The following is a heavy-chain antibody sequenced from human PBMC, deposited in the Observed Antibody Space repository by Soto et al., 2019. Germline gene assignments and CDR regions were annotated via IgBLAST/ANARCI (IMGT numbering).Heavy chain of an antibody. J-gene: IGHJ4*02. CDR3: AKDSTRRVTTFDY. V-gene: IGHV3-30*18. CDR2: ISYDGSNK. D-gene: IGHD4-17*01. CDR1: GFTFSSYG. Sequence: GESLKISCAASGFTFSSYGMHWVRQAPGKGLEGVAVISYDGSNKYYADSVKGRFTISRDNSKNTLYLQMNSLRAEDTAVYYCAKDSTRRVTTFDYWGQGTLVTVSS.